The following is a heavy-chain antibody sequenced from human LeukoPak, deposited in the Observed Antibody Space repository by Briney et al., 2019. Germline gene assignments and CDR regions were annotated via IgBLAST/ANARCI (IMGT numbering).Heavy chain of an antibody. Sequence: GGSLRLSCAASGFTFSSYAMSWVRQAPGKGLEWVSAISGSGGSTFYTDSVKGRFTISRDNSKNTLYLQMNSLRAEDTAVYYCAKDIVDYYGSGSPTAFDIWGQGTMVTVSS. J-gene: IGHJ3*02. CDR2: ISGSGGST. V-gene: IGHV3-23*01. CDR1: GFTFSSYA. CDR3: AKDIVDYYGSGSPTAFDI. D-gene: IGHD3-10*01.